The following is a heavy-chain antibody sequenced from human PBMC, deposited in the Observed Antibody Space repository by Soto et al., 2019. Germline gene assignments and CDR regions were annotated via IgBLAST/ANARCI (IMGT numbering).Heavy chain of an antibody. D-gene: IGHD3-22*01. CDR2: IIPIFGTA. CDR1: GGTFSSYA. J-gene: IGHJ4*02. V-gene: IGHV1-69*01. CDR3: VRDLSRYYDSSGYYYGLDY. Sequence: QVQLVQSGAEVKKPWSSVKVSCKASGGTFSSYAISWVRQAPGQGLEWMGGIIPIFGTANYAQKFQGRVTITADESTSTAYMELSRLRSEDTAVYYCVRDLSRYYDSSGYYYGLDYWGQGTLVTVSS.